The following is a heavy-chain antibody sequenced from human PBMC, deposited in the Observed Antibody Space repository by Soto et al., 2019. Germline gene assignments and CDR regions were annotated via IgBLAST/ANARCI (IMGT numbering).Heavy chain of an antibody. V-gene: IGHV2-5*01. CDR1: GFSLSTSGVG. Sequence: SGPTLVNPTQTLTLTCTFSGFSLSTSGVGVGWIRPPPGKALEWLALIYWNDDKRYSPSLKSRLTITKDTSINQVALTMTNMGRVDTATFYCAHSGYGFGESTFDYWGEGTLVTVSS. CDR2: IYWNDDK. CDR3: AHSGYGFGESTFDY. J-gene: IGHJ4*02. D-gene: IGHD3-10*01.